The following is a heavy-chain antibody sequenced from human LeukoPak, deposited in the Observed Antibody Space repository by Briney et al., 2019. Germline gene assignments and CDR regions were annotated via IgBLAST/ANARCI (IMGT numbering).Heavy chain of an antibody. CDR2: ISSSSSTI. Sequence: GGSLRLSCAASGFTFSSYSMNWVRQAPGKGLEWVSYISSSSSTIYYADSVKGRFTISRDNAKNSLYLQMNSLRAEDTAVYYCASRSPSGIAAAGTKDYWGQGTLVTVSS. V-gene: IGHV3-48*01. J-gene: IGHJ4*02. CDR1: GFTFSSYS. CDR3: ASRSPSGIAAAGTKDY. D-gene: IGHD6-13*01.